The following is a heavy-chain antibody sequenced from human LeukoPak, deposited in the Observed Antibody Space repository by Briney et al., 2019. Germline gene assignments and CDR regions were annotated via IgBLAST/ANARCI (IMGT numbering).Heavy chain of an antibody. CDR2: IYYSGST. Sequence: SETLSLTCTVSGGSISGYYWSWIRQPPGRGPEWIGYIYYSGSTNYNPSLKSRVTISVDTSKNQFSLKMNSVTAADTAVYYCARLASSGWSHCDYWGQGTLVTVSS. D-gene: IGHD6-19*01. CDR3: ARLASSGWSHCDY. V-gene: IGHV4-59*08. CDR1: GGSISGYY. J-gene: IGHJ4*02.